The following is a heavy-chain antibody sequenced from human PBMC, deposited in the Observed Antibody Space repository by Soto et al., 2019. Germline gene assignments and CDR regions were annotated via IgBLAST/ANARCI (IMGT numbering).Heavy chain of an antibody. V-gene: IGHV3-53*04. J-gene: IGHJ4*02. Sequence: EVQLVESGGGLVQPGGSLRLSCAASGFTVSSNYMSWVRQAPGKGLEWVSVIYSGGSTYYADSVKGRFTISRHNSKNTLYLQMNSLRAEDTAVYYCARAGRGVVPAAISVWGQGTLVTVSS. CDR2: IYSGGST. D-gene: IGHD2-2*01. CDR1: GFTVSSNY. CDR3: ARAGRGVVPAAISV.